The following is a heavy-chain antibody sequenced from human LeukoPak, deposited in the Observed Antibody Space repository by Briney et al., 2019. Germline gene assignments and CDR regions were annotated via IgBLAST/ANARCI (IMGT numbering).Heavy chain of an antibody. CDR3: ARSLSTPEFDY. J-gene: IGHJ4*02. V-gene: IGHV7-4-1*02. CDR2: INTNTGKP. Sequence: ASVKVSCKASGYTFTGYFVHWVRQAPGQGLEWMGWINTNTGKPTYAQGFTGRFVFSLDTSVSTAYLQISSLKAEDTAVYYCARSLSTPEFDYWGQGTLVTVSS. D-gene: IGHD2/OR15-2a*01. CDR1: GYTFTGYF.